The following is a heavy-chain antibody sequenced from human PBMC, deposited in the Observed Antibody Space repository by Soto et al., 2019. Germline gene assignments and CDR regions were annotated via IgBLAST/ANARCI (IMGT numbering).Heavy chain of an antibody. CDR3: ARGGVGAPFDY. D-gene: IGHD1-26*01. J-gene: IGHJ4*02. CDR2: IYTGGST. CDR1: GFTVSGTY. Sequence: GGSLRLSCAASGFTVSGTYMNWVRQAPGKGLEWVSVIYTGGSTYYADSVKGRFTISRDNSKNTLYLQMNSLRADDTAVYYCARGGVGAPFDYWGQGSLVTVSS. V-gene: IGHV3-53*01.